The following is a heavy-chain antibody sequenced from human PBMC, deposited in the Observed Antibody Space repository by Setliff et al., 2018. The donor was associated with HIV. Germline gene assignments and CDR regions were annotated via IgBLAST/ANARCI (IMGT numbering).Heavy chain of an antibody. CDR3: ARDREAEGDAFDI. D-gene: IGHD3-10*01. Sequence: ASVKVSCKASGYTFTSYSMHWVRQAPRQRLEWMGWLRTGTGDTSYSVKFQGRLTITRDTSANTAYMELSNLRSEDTAVYYCARDREAEGDAFDIWGQGTMVTVSS. J-gene: IGHJ3*02. CDR1: GYTFTSYS. CDR2: LRTGTGDT. V-gene: IGHV1-3*04.